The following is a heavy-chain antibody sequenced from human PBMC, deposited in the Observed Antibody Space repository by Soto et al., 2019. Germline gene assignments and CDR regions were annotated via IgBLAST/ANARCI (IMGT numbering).Heavy chain of an antibody. CDR2: IWDDGSNK. J-gene: IGHJ6*02. CDR1: GFTFSSYG. D-gene: IGHD1-1*01. CDR3: ARDLLERFYYYYYGMDV. Sequence: QVQLVESGGGVVQPGRSLRLSCAASGFTFSSYGMHWVRQAPGKGLEWVAVIWDDGSNKYYADSVKGRFTISRDNSKNTLYLQRNSLRAEDTAVYYCARDLLERFYYYYYGMDVWGQGTTVTVSS. V-gene: IGHV3-33*01.